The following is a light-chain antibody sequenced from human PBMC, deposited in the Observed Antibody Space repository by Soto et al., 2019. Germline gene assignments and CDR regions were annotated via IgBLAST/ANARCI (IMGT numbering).Light chain of an antibody. CDR2: GNS. Sequence: QLVLTQPPSVSGAPGQRVTISCTGRSSNIGAHYDVHWYQQLPGTAPKLLIYGNSNRPSGVPDRFSGSKSGTSASLAITGLQAEDEADYYCQSYDSSLSGFRVFGGGTKLTVL. CDR3: QSYDSSLSGFRV. V-gene: IGLV1-40*01. CDR1: SSNIGAHYD. J-gene: IGLJ2*01.